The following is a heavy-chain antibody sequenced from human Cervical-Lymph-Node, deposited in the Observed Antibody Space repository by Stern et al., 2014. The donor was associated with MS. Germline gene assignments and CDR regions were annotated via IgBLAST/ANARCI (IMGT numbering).Heavy chain of an antibody. CDR3: ARGGSSWYSDF. CDR1: GETFSSDA. CDR2: IIPMTEIA. Sequence: VQLVQSGAELKKPGSSVKVSCKSSGETFSSDAISWVRQAPGQGLEWMGGIIPMTEIANYAQKFQGRVTITADEATRTAYMDLSGLRSDDTAVYYCARGGSSWYSDFWGQGTLVTVSS. V-gene: IGHV1-69*01. J-gene: IGHJ4*02. D-gene: IGHD6-13*01.